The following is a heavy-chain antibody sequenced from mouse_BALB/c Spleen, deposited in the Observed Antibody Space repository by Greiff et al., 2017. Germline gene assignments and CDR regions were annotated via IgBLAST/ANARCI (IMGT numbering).Heavy chain of an antibody. Sequence: EVQLQESGGGLVQPGGSRKLSCAASGFTFSSFGMHWVRQAPEKGLEWVAYISSGSSTIYYADTVKGRFTISRDNPKNTLFLQMTSLRSEDTAMYYCARARSPTYYDYDGFAYWGQGTLVTVSA. V-gene: IGHV5-17*02. CDR3: ARARSPTYYDYDGFAY. D-gene: IGHD2-4*01. CDR1: GFTFSSFG. CDR2: ISSGSSTI. J-gene: IGHJ3*01.